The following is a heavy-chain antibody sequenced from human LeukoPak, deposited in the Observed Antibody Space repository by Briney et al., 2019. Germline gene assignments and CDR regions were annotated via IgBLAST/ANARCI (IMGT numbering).Heavy chain of an antibody. V-gene: IGHV3-43*02. Sequence: PGGSLRLSCVASGFTFDAYAMHWVRQAPGKGLEWVSLISGDGGSTYYADSVKGRFTISRDNSKNSLYLQMNSLRTEDTALYYCAKDRSGYSSSSYAFDIWGQGTMVIVSS. CDR2: ISGDGGST. CDR1: GFTFDAYA. J-gene: IGHJ3*02. D-gene: IGHD6-6*01. CDR3: AKDRSGYSSSSYAFDI.